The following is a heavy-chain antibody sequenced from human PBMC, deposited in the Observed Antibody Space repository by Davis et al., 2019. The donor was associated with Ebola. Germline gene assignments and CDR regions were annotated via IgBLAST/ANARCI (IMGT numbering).Heavy chain of an antibody. CDR2: ISYDGSNK. D-gene: IGHD3-10*01. V-gene: IGHV3-30-3*01. CDR3: ARGRSGYYGSGRPRQWAYGMDV. J-gene: IGHJ6*02. Sequence: GESLKISCAASGFTFSSYAMHWVRQAPGKGLEWVAVISYDGSNKYYADSVKGRFTISRDNSKNTLYLQMNSLRAEDTAVYYCARGRSGYYGSGRPRQWAYGMDVWGQGTTVTVSS. CDR1: GFTFSSYA.